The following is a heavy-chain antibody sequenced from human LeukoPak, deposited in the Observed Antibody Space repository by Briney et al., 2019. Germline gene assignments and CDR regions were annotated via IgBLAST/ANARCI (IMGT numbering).Heavy chain of an antibody. CDR3: ARARTYYYGSGYYYGMDV. J-gene: IGHJ6*02. CDR1: GGSISSYY. Sequence: SETLSLTCTVSGGSISSYYLSCFRQPPGKELVCIGYIYYSGSTNYNPSLKSRVTISVDTSKNQFSLKLSSVTAADTAVYYCARARTYYYGSGYYYGMDVWGQGTTVIVSS. V-gene: IGHV4-59*08. D-gene: IGHD3-10*01. CDR2: IYYSGST.